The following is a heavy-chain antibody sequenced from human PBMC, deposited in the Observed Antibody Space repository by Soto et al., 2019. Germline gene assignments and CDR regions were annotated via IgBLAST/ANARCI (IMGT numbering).Heavy chain of an antibody. CDR1: GGSFSGYY. CDR3: ARGSLYSGYVNY. J-gene: IGHJ4*02. D-gene: IGHD5-12*01. Sequence: SETLSLTCAVYGGSFSGYYWSWIRQPPGKGLEWIGEINHSGSTNYNPSLKSRVTISVDTSKNQFSLKLSSVTVADTAVYYCARGSLYSGYVNYWGQGTLVTVSS. CDR2: INHSGST. V-gene: IGHV4-34*01.